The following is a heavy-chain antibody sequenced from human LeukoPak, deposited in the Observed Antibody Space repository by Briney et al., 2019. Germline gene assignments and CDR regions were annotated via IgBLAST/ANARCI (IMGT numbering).Heavy chain of an antibody. Sequence: GGSLRLSCAASGFTLSSYWMSWVRPAPGKGLEWVANIKQEGSEKYYVDSVTGRFTISRDNAKNSLYLQMNSLIAQDTAVYYCATQSAPRFLEWLLYPNWGEGTLVSVSS. CDR1: GFTLSSYW. V-gene: IGHV3-7*01. CDR2: IKQEGSEK. D-gene: IGHD3-3*01. J-gene: IGHJ4*02. CDR3: ATQSAPRFLEWLLYPN.